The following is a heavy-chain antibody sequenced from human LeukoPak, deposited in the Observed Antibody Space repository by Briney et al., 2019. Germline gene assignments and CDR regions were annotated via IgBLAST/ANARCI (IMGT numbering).Heavy chain of an antibody. J-gene: IGHJ6*03. Sequence: PSETLSLTCTVSGGFISSGGYYWSWIRQPPLKPLEWIGYIYHSGSTYYNPSLKSRVTISVDRSKNQFSLKLSSVTAADTAVYYCARDLRGTSAMDVWGKGTTVTVSS. V-gene: IGHV4-30-2*01. D-gene: IGHD2-2*01. CDR3: ARDLRGTSAMDV. CDR2: IYHSGST. CDR1: GGFISSGGYY.